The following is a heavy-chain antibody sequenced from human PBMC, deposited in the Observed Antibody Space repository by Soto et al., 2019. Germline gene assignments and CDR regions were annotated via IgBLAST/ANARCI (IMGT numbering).Heavy chain of an antibody. D-gene: IGHD1-26*01. CDR2: IHHSGST. CDR1: GGSISSGGYY. Sequence: TLSLTCTVSGGSISSGGYYWSWIRQQPGKGLEWIAYIHHSGSTYYNPSLKSRVSISVDTSKNQFSLELSSVTAADTAVYYCARRGSHYLYFDYWGQGTQVTVSS. V-gene: IGHV4-31*03. J-gene: IGHJ4*02. CDR3: ARRGSHYLYFDY.